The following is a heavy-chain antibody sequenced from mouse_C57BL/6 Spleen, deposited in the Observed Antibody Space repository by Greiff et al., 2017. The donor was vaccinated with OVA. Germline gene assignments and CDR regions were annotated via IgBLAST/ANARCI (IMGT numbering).Heavy chain of an antibody. CDR3: VRHGGYYEYDGSMDY. CDR1: GFSFNTYA. D-gene: IGHD2-4*01. CDR2: IRSKSNNYAT. J-gene: IGHJ4*01. Sequence: DVQLQESGGGLVQPKGSLKLSCAASGFSFNTYAMNWVRQAPGKGLEWVARIRSKSNNYATYYADSVKDRFTISRDDSESMLYLQMNNLKTEDTAMYYCVRHGGYYEYDGSMDYWGQGTSVTVSS. V-gene: IGHV10-1*01.